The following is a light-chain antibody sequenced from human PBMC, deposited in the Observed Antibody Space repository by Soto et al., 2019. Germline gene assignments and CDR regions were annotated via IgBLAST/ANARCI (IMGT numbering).Light chain of an antibody. J-gene: IGKJ5*01. Sequence: EIVMTQSPATLSVSPGERVTLSCRASQSVRSNLAWYHQKPGQAPRLLIYGAATRATGIPARFSGSGSGTDFTLTISNLEPEDFAVYYCQQRSNWPLITFGQGTRLEIK. CDR3: QQRSNWPLIT. CDR2: GAA. CDR1: QSVRSN. V-gene: IGKV3-11*01.